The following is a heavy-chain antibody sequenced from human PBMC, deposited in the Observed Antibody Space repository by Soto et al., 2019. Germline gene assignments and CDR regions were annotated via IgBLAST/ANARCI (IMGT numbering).Heavy chain of an antibody. Sequence: GGSLRLSCAASGFTFSSYGMHWVRQAPGKGLEWVAVISYDGSNKYYADSVKGRFTISRDNSKNTLYLQMNSLRAEDTAVYYCAKDFQGYCTNGVCYKENWFDPWGQGXLVTVSS. CDR2: ISYDGSNK. CDR1: GFTFSSYG. CDR3: AKDFQGYCTNGVCYKENWFDP. D-gene: IGHD2-8*01. J-gene: IGHJ5*02. V-gene: IGHV3-30*18.